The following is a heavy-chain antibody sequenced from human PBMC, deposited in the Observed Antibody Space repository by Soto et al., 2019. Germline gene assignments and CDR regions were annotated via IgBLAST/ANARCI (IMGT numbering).Heavy chain of an antibody. V-gene: IGHV3-9*01. D-gene: IGHD2-21*01. Sequence: DVQLVESGGGLVQPGRSLRLSCAASGFTFHDFAIHWIRQTPGQGLECVAGTNWNGDVNPYADSVKGRFTLSRDNAKSSLYLQMNCLRPEDTALYYCARDADHIAFADYFDSWGQGTLVNVS. CDR3: ARDADHIAFADYFDS. CDR1: GFTFHDFA. J-gene: IGHJ4*02. CDR2: TNWNGDVN.